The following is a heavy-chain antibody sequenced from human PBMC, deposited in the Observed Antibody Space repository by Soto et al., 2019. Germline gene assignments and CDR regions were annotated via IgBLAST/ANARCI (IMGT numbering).Heavy chain of an antibody. CDR2: AHHSGRT. CDR1: GDSMSSSNW. D-gene: IGHD2-8*01. J-gene: IGHJ4*02. CDR3: ARDPML. Sequence: SETLSLTCTVSGDSMSSSNWWNWVRQPPGKGLEWIGEAHHSGRTNYNPSLKSRVTISVDRSQNLFSLKLSSVTAADTAVYYCARDPMLWGQGTLVTVSS. V-gene: IGHV4-4*02.